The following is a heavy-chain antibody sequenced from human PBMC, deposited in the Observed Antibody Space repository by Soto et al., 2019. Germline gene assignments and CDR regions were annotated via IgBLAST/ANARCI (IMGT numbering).Heavy chain of an antibody. D-gene: IGHD3-3*01. CDR3: ARDCLDLFDFWSGYSWFDP. CDR1: GFTFSDYY. J-gene: IGHJ5*02. Sequence: PGGSLRLSCAASGFTFSDYYMSWIRQAPGKGLERVSYISSSGSTIYYADSVKGRFTISRDNAKNSLYLQMNSLRAEDTAVYYCARDCLDLFDFWSGYSWFDPWGQGTLVTVSS. CDR2: ISSSGSTI. V-gene: IGHV3-11*01.